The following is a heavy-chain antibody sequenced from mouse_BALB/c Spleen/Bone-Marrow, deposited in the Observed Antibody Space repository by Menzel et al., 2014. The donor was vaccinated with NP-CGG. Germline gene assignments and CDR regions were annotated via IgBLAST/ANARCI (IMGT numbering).Heavy chain of an antibody. V-gene: IGHV1S81*02. J-gene: IGHJ2*01. CDR1: GYTFTSYY. CDR3: TRSPMITYFDY. CDR2: INPSNGGT. D-gene: IGHD2-4*01. Sequence: QVQLQQSGAELVKPGASVKLSCKASGYTFTSYYMYWVKQRPGQGLEWIGEINPSNGGTNFNGKFKSKATLTVDKSSSPAYMQLSSLTSEDSAVYYCTRSPMITYFDYWGQGTTLTVSS.